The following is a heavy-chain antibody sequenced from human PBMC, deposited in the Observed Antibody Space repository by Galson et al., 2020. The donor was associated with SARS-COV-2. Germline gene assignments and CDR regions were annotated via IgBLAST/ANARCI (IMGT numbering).Heavy chain of an antibody. CDR2: IGPAGDT. CDR3: ARGTVATISHYYYGMDV. CDR1: GFTFRSYD. D-gene: IGHD5-12*01. J-gene: IGHJ6*02. V-gene: IGHV3-13*01. Sequence: GESLKISCAASGFTFRSYDMHWVRQATGKGLEWVSAIGPAGDTYYPGSVKGRFTISRENAKNSLYLQMNSLRAGDTAVYYCARGTVATISHYYYGMDVWGQGTTVTVSS.